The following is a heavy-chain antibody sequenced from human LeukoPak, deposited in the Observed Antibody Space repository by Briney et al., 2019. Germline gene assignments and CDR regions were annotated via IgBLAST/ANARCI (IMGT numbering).Heavy chain of an antibody. CDR3: AKGGVAGTFDY. J-gene: IGHJ4*02. Sequence: ASVTVSCKASGYTFTSNYIHWVRQAPGQGLERMGLVNPSGGSTTYAQMFQGRVTMTRDTSTSTVYLELSSLRSEDTAVYYCAKGGVAGTFDYGGQGTQVAVSA. V-gene: IGHV1-46*01. CDR2: VNPSGGST. CDR1: GYTFTSNY. D-gene: IGHD6-19*01.